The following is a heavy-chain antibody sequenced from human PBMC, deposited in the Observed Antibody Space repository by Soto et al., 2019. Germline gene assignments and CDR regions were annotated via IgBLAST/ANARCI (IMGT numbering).Heavy chain of an antibody. CDR1: GYTFTSYA. CDR3: ARVLGLQVGYSSSWFLGGWFDP. J-gene: IGHJ5*02. D-gene: IGHD6-13*01. Sequence: QVPLVQSGAEVKKPGASVKVSCKASGYTFTSYAMHWVRQAPGQRLEWMGWINAGNGNTKYSQKFQGRVTITRDTSASTAYMELSSLRSEDTAVYYCARVLGLQVGYSSSWFLGGWFDPWGQGTLVTVSS. V-gene: IGHV1-3*01. CDR2: INAGNGNT.